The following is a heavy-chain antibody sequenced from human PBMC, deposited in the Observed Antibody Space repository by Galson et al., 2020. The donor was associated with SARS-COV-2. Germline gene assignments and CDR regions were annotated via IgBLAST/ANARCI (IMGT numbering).Heavy chain of an antibody. CDR3: ARDKPLRYFEWPYSEYCYGMDV. V-gene: IGHV1-3*01. CDR2: INAGNGNT. D-gene: IGHD3-9*01. J-gene: IGHJ6*02. Sequence: ASVQVSCKASGYTFTSYAMNWVRQAPGQRLEWMGWINAGNGNTKYSQKFQGRVTITKDTSASTAYMELGSLRSEDTAVYYCARDKPLRYFEWPYSEYCYGMDVWGHGTTVTVSS. CDR1: GYTFTSYA.